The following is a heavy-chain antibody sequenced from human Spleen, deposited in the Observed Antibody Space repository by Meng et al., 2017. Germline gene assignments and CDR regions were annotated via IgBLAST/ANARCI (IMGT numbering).Heavy chain of an antibody. CDR3: ARGPTTMAHDFDY. V-gene: IGHV4-34*01. Sequence: VQLQESGPGLVCPSETLSLTCSVSGGSFSDYYWSWIRQPPGKGLEWIGEINHSGSTNYNPSLESRATISVDTSQNNLSLKLSSVTAADSAVYYCARGPTTMAHDFDYWGQGTLVTVSS. J-gene: IGHJ4*02. CDR1: GGSFSDYY. CDR2: INHSGST. D-gene: IGHD4-11*01.